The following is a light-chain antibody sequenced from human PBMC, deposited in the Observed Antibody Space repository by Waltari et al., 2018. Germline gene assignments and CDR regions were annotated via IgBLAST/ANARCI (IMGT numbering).Light chain of an antibody. V-gene: IGKV3-15*01. CDR1: QTVATN. Sequence: EVVMTQSPATLSVFPGESATLSCRASQTVATNLAWYKQRPGQAPRLLIFDASTRAPSVPAKFSGSGSGTEFTLTIRSLQSEDSAIYYCQQYNRWPPITFGQGTRLEI. J-gene: IGKJ5*01. CDR3: QQYNRWPPIT. CDR2: DAS.